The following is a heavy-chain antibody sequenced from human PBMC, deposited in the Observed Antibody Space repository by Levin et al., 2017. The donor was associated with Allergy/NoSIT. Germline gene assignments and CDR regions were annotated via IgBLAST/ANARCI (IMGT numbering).Heavy chain of an antibody. V-gene: IGHV4-30-2*01. CDR1: GGSISSGGYS. J-gene: IGHJ4*02. CDR3: ARERRITMVRGGEFDY. Sequence: SCAVSGGSISSGGYSWSWIRQPPGKGLEWIGYIYHSGSTYYNPSLKSRVTISVDRSKNQFSLKLSSVTAADTAVYYCARERRITMVRGGEFDYWGQGTLVTVSS. CDR2: IYHSGST. D-gene: IGHD3-10*01.